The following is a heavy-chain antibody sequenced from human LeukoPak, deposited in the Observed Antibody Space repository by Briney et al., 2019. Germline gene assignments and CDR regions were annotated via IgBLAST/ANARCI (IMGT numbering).Heavy chain of an antibody. CDR2: IYTSGST. Sequence: PSETLSLTCTVSGDSLSSATYYWIWIRHPAGKGLEWIGRIYTSGSTNYNPSLKSRVTISVDTSKNQFSLKLSSVTAADTAVYYCARDVIVVVTANPVRSAYFDYWGQGTLVTVSS. CDR1: GDSLSSATYY. V-gene: IGHV4-61*02. CDR3: ARDVIVVVTANPVRSAYFDY. D-gene: IGHD2-21*02. J-gene: IGHJ4*02.